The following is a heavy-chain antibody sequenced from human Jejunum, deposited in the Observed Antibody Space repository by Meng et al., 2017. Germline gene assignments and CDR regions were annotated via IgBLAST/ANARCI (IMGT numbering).Heavy chain of an antibody. CDR2: TSYVGTKE. D-gene: IGHD1/OR15-1a*01. CDR1: GFTLSSYD. CDR3: ARGRDDRYWNINY. Sequence: GQRGGSRRGVVQQGGSLSLSCADYGFTLSSYDMHWVRQATGKGLEWVAVTSYVGTKEYYGDSMWGRFTISRDDSKNTLFLQMNSLRPEDTAVYYCARGRDDRYWNINYWGHGTLVTVSS. J-gene: IGHJ4*01. V-gene: IGHV3-30*01.